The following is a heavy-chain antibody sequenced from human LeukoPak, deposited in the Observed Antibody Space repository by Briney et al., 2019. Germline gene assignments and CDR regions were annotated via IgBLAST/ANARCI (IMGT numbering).Heavy chain of an antibody. CDR1: GFTLSSYA. CDR3: AELGITMIGGV. V-gene: IGHV3-7*01. Sequence: PGGSLRLSCVASGFTLSSYAVSWVRQAPGKGLEWVANMRQDGSEKYYVDSVKGRFTISRDNAKNSLFLQMNSLRAEDTAVYYCAELGITMIGGVWGKGTTVTISS. CDR2: MRQDGSEK. J-gene: IGHJ6*04. D-gene: IGHD3-10*02.